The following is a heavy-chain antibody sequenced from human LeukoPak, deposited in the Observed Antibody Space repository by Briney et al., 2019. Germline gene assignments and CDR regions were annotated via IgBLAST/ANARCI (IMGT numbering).Heavy chain of an antibody. CDR2: IYPSGDST. D-gene: IGHD6-19*01. CDR3: AKDVVPVSGWDLDY. J-gene: IGHJ4*02. V-gene: IGHV3-23*01. Sequence: GSLRLSSASSGFTFSTYSITWVRQGPGKELEWVSSIYPSGDSTFYADSVKGRFTIYRDNFKNTLYLQMSSLRSEETAIYYCAKDVVPVSGWDLDYWGQGTLVSVST. CDR1: GFTFSTYS.